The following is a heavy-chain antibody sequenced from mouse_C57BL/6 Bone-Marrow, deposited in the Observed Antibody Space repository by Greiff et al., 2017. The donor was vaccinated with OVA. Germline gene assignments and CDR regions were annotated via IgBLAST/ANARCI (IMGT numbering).Heavy chain of an antibody. J-gene: IGHJ2*01. V-gene: IGHV1-61*01. Sequence: QVQLQQPGAELVRPGSSVKLSCKASGYTFTSYWMDWVKQRPGQGLEWIGNIYTSDSETHYNQKFKDKATLTVDKSSSTAYMQLSSLTSEDAAVYYCARGGLRRRRGRYFDYWGQGTTLTVSS. CDR3: ARGGLRRRRGRYFDY. D-gene: IGHD2-2*01. CDR2: IYTSDSET. CDR1: GYTFTSYW.